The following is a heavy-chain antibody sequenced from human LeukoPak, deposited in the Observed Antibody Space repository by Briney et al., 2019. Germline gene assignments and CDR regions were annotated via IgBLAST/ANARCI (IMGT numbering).Heavy chain of an antibody. J-gene: IGHJ5*02. CDR1: GFTFSTYD. CDR3: GRGLLGGFDP. V-gene: IGHV3-13*01. CDR2: IGRAGDT. D-gene: IGHD2-21*01. Sequence: GGSLRLSCAASGFTFSTYDMHWVRQGTGKGLEWVSGIGRAGDTNYVGSVKGRFTISRENARSSLYLQMNGLRAGDTAVYYCGRGLLGGFDPWGQGTLVTVSS.